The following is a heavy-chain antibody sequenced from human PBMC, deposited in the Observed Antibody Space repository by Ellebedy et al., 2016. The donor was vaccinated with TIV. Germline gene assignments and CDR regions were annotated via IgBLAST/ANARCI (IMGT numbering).Heavy chain of an antibody. CDR1: GFTFSSYA. Sequence: GESLKISCAASGFTFSSYAMHWVRQAPGKGLEWVPVISYDGSNKYYADSVKGRFTISRDNSKNTLYLQMNSLRAEDTAVYYCARAPAYCGGDCPKGRDYYYYYGMDVWGQGTTVTVSS. J-gene: IGHJ6*02. CDR2: ISYDGSNK. D-gene: IGHD2-21*02. CDR3: ARAPAYCGGDCPKGRDYYYYYGMDV. V-gene: IGHV3-30-3*01.